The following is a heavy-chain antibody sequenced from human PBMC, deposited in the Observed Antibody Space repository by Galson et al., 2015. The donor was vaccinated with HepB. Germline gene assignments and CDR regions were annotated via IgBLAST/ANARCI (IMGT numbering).Heavy chain of an antibody. Sequence: SLRLSCAASGFTFSSYGMHWVRQAPGKGLEWVAVISYDGSNKYYADSVKGRFTISRDNSKNTLYLQMNSLRAEDTAVYYCANSLVIADNYYGMDVWGQGTTVTVSS. CDR2: ISYDGSNK. CDR1: GFTFSSYG. D-gene: IGHD3-9*01. CDR3: ANSLVIADNYYGMDV. V-gene: IGHV3-30*18. J-gene: IGHJ6*02.